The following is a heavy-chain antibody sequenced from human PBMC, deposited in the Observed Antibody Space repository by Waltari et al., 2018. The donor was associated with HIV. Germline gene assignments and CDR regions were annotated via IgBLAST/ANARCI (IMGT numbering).Heavy chain of an antibody. CDR2: INPYSGGT. CDR1: GYTLTGYF. J-gene: IGHJ4*02. CDR3: ARASSQWLIEY. V-gene: IGHV1-2*02. Sequence: QVQLIQSGAEVKKPGASVKVSCKTSGYTLTGYFVHWVRQAPGQGLEWMGWINPYSGGTNYARKFQGRVTMTRDASISTTYMDLTSLRSDDTAVYYCARASSQWLIEYWGQGTLVTVSS. D-gene: IGHD6-19*01.